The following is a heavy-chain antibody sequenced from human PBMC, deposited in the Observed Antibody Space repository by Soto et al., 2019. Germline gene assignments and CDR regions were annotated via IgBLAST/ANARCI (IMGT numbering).Heavy chain of an antibody. CDR1: GSSFSDHY. J-gene: IGHJ4*02. V-gene: IGHV3-72*01. CDR3: TRASTVAIDY. D-gene: IGHD5-12*01. Sequence: GGSLRLSCAAAGSSFSDHYMDWVRQTPGKGLEWVGRSRNKAKSYTTDYAASVKGRFTVSRDDSENSFYLQMNSLKTEDTAVYYCTRASTVAIDYWGQGTLVTVSS. CDR2: SRNKAKSYTT.